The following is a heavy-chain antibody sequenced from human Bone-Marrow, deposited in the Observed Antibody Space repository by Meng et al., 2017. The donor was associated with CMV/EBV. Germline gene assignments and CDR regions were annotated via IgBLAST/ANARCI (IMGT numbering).Heavy chain of an antibody. CDR3: ASHSGYNDLYYYYGMDF. V-gene: IGHV1-46*01. J-gene: IGHJ6*02. D-gene: IGHD3-22*01. CDR2: INPSGGST. Sequence: ASVNVSCKASGYTFTSFYMQWVRQAPGQGLEWMGVINPSGGSTNYAQKFRGRVIMTRDTSTSTVYMELSSLRSEGTAVYYCASHSGYNDLYYYYGMDFWGQGTTVTVSS. CDR1: GYTFTSFY.